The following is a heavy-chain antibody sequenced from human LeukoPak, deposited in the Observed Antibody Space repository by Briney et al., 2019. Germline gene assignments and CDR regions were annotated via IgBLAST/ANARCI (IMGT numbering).Heavy chain of an antibody. V-gene: IGHV1-18*01. CDR2: ISTYNGNT. Sequence: ASVKVSYKASGYTFTSYGISWVRQAPGQGLEWMGWISTYNGNTNYAQKLQGRVTMTTDTSTSTAYMELRSLRSDDTAVYYCARAQYYYDSSGYHSTHFHAFDIWGQGTMVTVSS. D-gene: IGHD3-22*01. J-gene: IGHJ3*02. CDR1: GYTFTSYG. CDR3: ARAQYYYDSSGYHSTHFHAFDI.